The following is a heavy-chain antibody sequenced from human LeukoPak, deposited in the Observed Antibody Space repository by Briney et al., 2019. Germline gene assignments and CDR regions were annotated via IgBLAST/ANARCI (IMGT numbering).Heavy chain of an antibody. J-gene: IGHJ4*02. CDR1: TFTFSSHS. CDR2: INSDGSST. D-gene: IGHD3-22*01. CDR3: ARGNYYDSSGPGGY. V-gene: IGHV3-74*01. Sequence: PGGSLRLSCAASTFTFSSHSMHWVRPAPGKGLVWVLRINSDGSSTSHMHSVAGRFTISRDTAKNTLYLQMNSLRAEDRAVYYCARGNYYDSSGPGGYWGQGTLVIVFS.